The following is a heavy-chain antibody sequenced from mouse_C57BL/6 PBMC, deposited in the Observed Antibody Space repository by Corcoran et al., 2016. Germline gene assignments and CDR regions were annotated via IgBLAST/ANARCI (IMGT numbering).Heavy chain of an antibody. V-gene: IGHV9-3*01. J-gene: IGHJ4*01. CDR3: ARGRGYAMDY. CDR1: GYTFTTYG. CDR2: INTYSGVP. Sequence: QIQLVQSGPELKKPGETVKISCKASGYTFTTYGMRWVKQATGKGLKWRGWINTYSGVPTYADDCKGRFALSLETSASNAYLQSNNLKNEDTSTYFSARGRGYAMDYWGQGTSVTVSS.